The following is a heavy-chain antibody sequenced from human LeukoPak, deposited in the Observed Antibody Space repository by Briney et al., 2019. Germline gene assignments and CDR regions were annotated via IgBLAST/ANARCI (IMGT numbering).Heavy chain of an antibody. Sequence: PGGSLRLSCAASGFTFSSYGMHWVRQAPGKGLEWVAVISYDGSNKYYADSVKGRFNISRDNSQNTLYLQMHSLRAEDTAVYYCAKNGGVTTREYYFDYWGQGTLVTVSS. CDR2: ISYDGSNK. CDR1: GFTFSSYG. V-gene: IGHV3-30*18. J-gene: IGHJ4*02. D-gene: IGHD4-17*01. CDR3: AKNGGVTTREYYFDY.